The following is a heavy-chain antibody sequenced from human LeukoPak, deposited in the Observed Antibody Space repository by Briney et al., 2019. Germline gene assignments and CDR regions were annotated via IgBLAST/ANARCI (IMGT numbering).Heavy chain of an antibody. Sequence: PGGSLRLSCAASGFTFDDYAMHWVRQASGKGLEWVSGISWNSGSIGYADSVKGRFTISRDNAKNSLYLQMNSLRAEDTALYYCAKDLRRYCSSTSCYEFDYWGQGTLVTVSS. CDR1: GFTFDDYA. J-gene: IGHJ4*02. D-gene: IGHD2-2*01. CDR3: AKDLRRYCSSTSCYEFDY. V-gene: IGHV3-9*01. CDR2: ISWNSGSI.